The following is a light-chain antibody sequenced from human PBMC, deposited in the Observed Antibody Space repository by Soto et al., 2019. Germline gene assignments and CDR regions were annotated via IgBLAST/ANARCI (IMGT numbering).Light chain of an antibody. V-gene: IGLV1-40*01. CDR3: QSYDSSLSGWV. CDR1: SSNIGAGFD. CDR2: GNS. Sequence: QAVVTQPPSVSGAPGQRVTISCTGSSSNIGAGFDVHWYQLLPGTAPKLLIYGNSNRPSGVPDRFSGSKSGTSASLAITGLQAEDEADYYRQSYDSSLSGWVFGGGTKLTVI. J-gene: IGLJ3*02.